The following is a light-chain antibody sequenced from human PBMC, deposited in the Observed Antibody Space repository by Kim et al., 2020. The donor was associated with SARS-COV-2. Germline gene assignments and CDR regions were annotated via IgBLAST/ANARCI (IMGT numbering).Light chain of an antibody. J-gene: IGLJ1*01. CDR2: DVS. CDR3: SSYTSSSTNV. Sequence: GQLITITCTGTSSDVGGYNYVAWYQPHPGKAPKLMIYDVSNRPAGVSNRFSGSKSGNTASLTISGLQAEDEADYYCSSYTSSSTNVFGTGTKVTVL. V-gene: IGLV2-14*03. CDR1: SSDVGGYNY.